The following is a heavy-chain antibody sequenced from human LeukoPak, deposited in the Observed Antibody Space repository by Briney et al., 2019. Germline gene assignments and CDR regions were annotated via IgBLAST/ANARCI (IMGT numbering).Heavy chain of an antibody. CDR3: ARGWQLGGDLGDAFDI. Sequence: SVTVSCKTSGGTFSSYTITWVRQAPGQGLEWMGGIIPIFGTTNYAQKFQGRVTITADESTSTAYMELSSLRSEDTAVYYCARGWQLGGDLGDAFDIWGQGTMVTVSS. J-gene: IGHJ3*02. CDR1: GGTFSSYT. V-gene: IGHV1-69*01. CDR2: IIPIFGTT. D-gene: IGHD2-21*01.